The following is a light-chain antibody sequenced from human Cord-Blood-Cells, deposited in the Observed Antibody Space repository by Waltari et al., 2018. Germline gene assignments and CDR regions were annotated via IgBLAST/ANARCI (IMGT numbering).Light chain of an antibody. V-gene: IGKV1-12*01. Sequence: DIQMTQSPSSVSASVGDRVTITCRASQGISSWLAWHQQKPGKAPKLLIYAASSLQSGVPSRFSGSGSGTDFTLTISSLQPEDFSTYDCQQAHSFPLTFGGGTKVEIK. J-gene: IGKJ4*02. CDR1: QGISSW. CDR3: QQAHSFPLT. CDR2: AAS.